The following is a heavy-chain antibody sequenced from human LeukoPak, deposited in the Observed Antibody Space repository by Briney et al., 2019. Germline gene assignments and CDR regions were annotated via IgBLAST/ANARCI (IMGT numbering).Heavy chain of an antibody. CDR3: ARVMGYGSGSYYPRFDP. D-gene: IGHD3-10*01. J-gene: IGHJ5*02. CDR2: IYYCGST. CDR1: GGSISSHY. Sequence: SETLSLTCTVSGGSISSHYWSWIRQPPAKVLEWIGYIYYCGSTNYNPSLKSRVTISVDTSKNQFSLKLSSVTAADTAVYYCARVMGYGSGSYYPRFDPWGQGTLVTVSS. V-gene: IGHV4-59*11.